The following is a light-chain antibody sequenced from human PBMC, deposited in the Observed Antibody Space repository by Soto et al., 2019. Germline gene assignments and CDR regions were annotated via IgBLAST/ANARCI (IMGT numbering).Light chain of an antibody. CDR1: EGISNY. V-gene: IGKV1-27*01. Sequence: DVQMTQSPSSLSASVGDRVTLTCRASEGISNYLAWYQQKPGKVPKLLIYAASTLQSGVPSRFSGSGFGTEFTLTINSLQSEDVRIYYCQKYNSIPRTFGPGTKVDI. CDR2: AAS. J-gene: IGKJ3*01. CDR3: QKYNSIPRT.